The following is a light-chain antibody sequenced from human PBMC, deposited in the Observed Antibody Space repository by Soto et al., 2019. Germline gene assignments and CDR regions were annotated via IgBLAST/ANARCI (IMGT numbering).Light chain of an antibody. Sequence: AMQMTQYPSYRTASFGDRVTITCRASQAIGTDLGWYHQKPGKAPNLLIYAASSLQTGVPSRFRGSGSGTDFTLTISSLKNEDFATYDCLQDYNYTRTFGQGTKVDIK. J-gene: IGKJ1*01. CDR2: AAS. V-gene: IGKV1-6*01. CDR3: LQDYNYTRT. CDR1: QAIGTD.